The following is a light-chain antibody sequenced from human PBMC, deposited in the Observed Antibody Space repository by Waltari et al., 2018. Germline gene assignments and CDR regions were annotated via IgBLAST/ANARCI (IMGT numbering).Light chain of an antibody. J-gene: IGKJ1*01. Sequence: DIQMTQSPSSLSAFVGDRVTLTCRASERIGTYLNWYQQKPGKAPNLLIYAVSNLPSAVPSRFSASGSERDFSLTISSLQPEDSATYYCQQSYAIPLAFGQGTKVEIK. V-gene: IGKV1-39*01. CDR2: AVS. CDR3: QQSYAIPLA. CDR1: ERIGTY.